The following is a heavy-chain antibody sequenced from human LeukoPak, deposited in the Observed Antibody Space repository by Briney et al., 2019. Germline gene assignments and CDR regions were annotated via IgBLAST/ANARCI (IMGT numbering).Heavy chain of an antibody. CDR1: GFTFRDAA. Sequence: GGSLRLTCAVSGFTFRDAAMTWVRQAPGKGLEWVSLISSSGNNAYYADSVKGRFTISRDNSKNTLSLQMNSLRVEDTAIYYCAKDIQLSTWGLGTMVTVSS. V-gene: IGHV3-23*01. CDR2: ISSSGNNA. CDR3: AKDIQLST. D-gene: IGHD5-24*01. J-gene: IGHJ3*01.